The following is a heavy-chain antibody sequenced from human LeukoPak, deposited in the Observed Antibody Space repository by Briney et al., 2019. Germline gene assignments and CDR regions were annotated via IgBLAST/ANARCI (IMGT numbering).Heavy chain of an antibody. CDR3: ARGNRDSSGFYFYYGMDV. CDR2: ISWDSRNI. CDR1: GFTFDDYA. Sequence: GRSLRLSCAASGFTFDDYAMFWVRQAPGKGLEWVSGISWDSRNIGYAASVKGRFTTSRDNGKNSLYLRMNSLRPDDTALYYCARGNRDSSGFYFYYGMDVWGPGSTVTVSS. V-gene: IGHV3-9*01. D-gene: IGHD6-19*01. J-gene: IGHJ6*02.